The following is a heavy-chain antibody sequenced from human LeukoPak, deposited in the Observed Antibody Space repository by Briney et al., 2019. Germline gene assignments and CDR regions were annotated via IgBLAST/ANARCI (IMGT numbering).Heavy chain of an antibody. CDR1: GFTFSSYW. Sequence: GGSLRLSCAASGFTFSSYWMSWVRQAPGKGLEWVANIKQDGSEKYYVDSAKGRFTISRDNAKNSLYLQMNSLRAEDTAVYYCARDTLLGSAHAFDIWGQGTMVTVSS. CDR3: ARDTLLGSAHAFDI. J-gene: IGHJ3*02. V-gene: IGHV3-7*01. D-gene: IGHD1-26*01. CDR2: IKQDGSEK.